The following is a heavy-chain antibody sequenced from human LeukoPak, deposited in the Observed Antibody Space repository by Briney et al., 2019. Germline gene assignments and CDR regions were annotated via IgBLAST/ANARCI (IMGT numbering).Heavy chain of an antibody. CDR2: ISAYNGNT. J-gene: IGHJ4*02. V-gene: IGHV1-18*01. CDR3: ARFGYRDRPYYFDY. CDR1: GYTFTSYD. Sequence: ASVKVSCKASGYTFTSYDINWVRQAPGQGLEWMGWISAYNGNTNYAQKLQGRVTMTTDTSTSTAYMELRSLRSDDTAVYYCARFGYRDRPYYFDYWGQGTLVTVSS. D-gene: IGHD5-12*01.